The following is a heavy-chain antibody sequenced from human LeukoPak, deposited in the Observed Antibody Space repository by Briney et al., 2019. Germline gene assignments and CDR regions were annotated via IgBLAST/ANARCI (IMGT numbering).Heavy chain of an antibody. CDR1: GGSFSGYY. Sequence: PSETLSLTCAVYGGSFSGYYWSWIRQPPGKGLEWIGEINHSGSTNYNPSLKSRVTISVDTSKNQFSLKLSSVTAADTAVYYCASRVMGGAISNVRFDPWGQGTLVTVSS. V-gene: IGHV4-34*01. CDR2: INHSGST. J-gene: IGHJ5*02. CDR3: ASRVMGGAISNVRFDP. D-gene: IGHD1-26*01.